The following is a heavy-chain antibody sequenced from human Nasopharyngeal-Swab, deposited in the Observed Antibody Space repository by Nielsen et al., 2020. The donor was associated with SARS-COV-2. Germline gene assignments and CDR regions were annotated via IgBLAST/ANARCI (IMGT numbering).Heavy chain of an antibody. J-gene: IGHJ4*02. CDR1: GFSVSGNY. V-gene: IGHV3-21*01. CDR3: ARDAQVVTKPFDY. D-gene: IGHD4-23*01. CDR2: ISSSSSYI. Sequence: GESLKISCAASGFSVSGNYMSWVRQAPGKGLEWVSSISSSSSYIYYADSVKGRFTISRDNAKNSLYLQMNSLRAEDTAVYYCARDAQVVTKPFDYWGQGTLVTVSS.